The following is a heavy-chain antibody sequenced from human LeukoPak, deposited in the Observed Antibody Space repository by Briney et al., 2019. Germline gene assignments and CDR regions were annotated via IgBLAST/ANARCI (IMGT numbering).Heavy chain of an antibody. Sequence: GGSLRLSCAASGFSFSSYAISWVRQAAGKGLEWVSGISGSGDSTYYADSVKGRFAISRDNSKNTLYLQMNNLRAEDTAVYYCAKARNVTTVTPVDYWGQGTLVTVSS. CDR3: AKARNVTTVTPVDY. CDR2: ISGSGDST. V-gene: IGHV3-23*01. D-gene: IGHD4-17*01. J-gene: IGHJ4*02. CDR1: GFSFSSYA.